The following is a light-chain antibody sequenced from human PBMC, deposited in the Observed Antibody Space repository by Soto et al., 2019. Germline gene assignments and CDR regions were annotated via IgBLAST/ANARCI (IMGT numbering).Light chain of an antibody. CDR3: QQYNKWPPWT. CDR1: QSVGNY. V-gene: IGKV3-11*01. J-gene: IGKJ1*01. CDR2: DAS. Sequence: IVLTQSPSTLSLSPGERATLSCRASQSVGNYLAWYQQKPGQAPRLLIYDASNRATGIPDRFSGSGSGTDFTLTIRSLEPDDFAVYFCQQYNKWPPWTFGHGTKV.